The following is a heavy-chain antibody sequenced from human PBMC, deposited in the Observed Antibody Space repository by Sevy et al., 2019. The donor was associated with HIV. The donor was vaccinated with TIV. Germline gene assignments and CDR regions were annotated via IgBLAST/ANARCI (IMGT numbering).Heavy chain of an antibody. CDR3: AGYGPYYFDY. Sequence: SETLSLTCAVYGGSFSGYYWSWIRQPPGKGLEWIGEINHSGSTNYNPSLKSRVTISVDTSKNQFSLKLSSVTAADTAVYYCAGYGPYYFDYWGQGTLVTVSS. J-gene: IGHJ4*02. V-gene: IGHV4-34*01. CDR2: INHSGST. D-gene: IGHD5-12*01. CDR1: GGSFSGYY.